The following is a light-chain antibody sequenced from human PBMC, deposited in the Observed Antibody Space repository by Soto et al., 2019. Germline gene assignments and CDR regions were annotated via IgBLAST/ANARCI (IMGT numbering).Light chain of an antibody. CDR3: QQYGSSSNT. CDR2: GAS. Sequence: ETVLTQSPGTLSLSPGERATLSCRASQSVAGSYLAWYQQKPGQAPRLLFYGASTRATGIPDRFSGSGSGTDFTLTISRLEPDDCAVYYCQQYGSSSNTFGQGTRLENK. J-gene: IGKJ5*01. V-gene: IGKV3-20*01. CDR1: QSVAGSY.